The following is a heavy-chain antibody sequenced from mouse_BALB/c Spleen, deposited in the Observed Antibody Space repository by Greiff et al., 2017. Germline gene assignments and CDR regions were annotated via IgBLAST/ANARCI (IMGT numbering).Heavy chain of an antibody. D-gene: IGHD1-2*01. V-gene: IGHV5-17*02. CDR2: ISSGSSTI. CDR1: GFTFSSFG. CDR3: SRATLLRPYGLDY. Sequence: EVMLVESGGGLVQPGGSRKLSCAASGFTFSSFGMHWVRQAPEKGLEWVAYISSGSSTIYYADTVKGRFTISRDNPKNTLFLQMTSLRSEDTAVYYCSRATLLRPYGLDYWGQGTLVTVSA. J-gene: IGHJ3*01.